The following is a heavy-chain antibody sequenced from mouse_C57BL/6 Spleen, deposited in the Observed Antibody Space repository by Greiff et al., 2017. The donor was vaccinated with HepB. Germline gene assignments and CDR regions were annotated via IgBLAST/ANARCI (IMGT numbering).Heavy chain of an antibody. D-gene: IGHD1-1*01. CDR1: GYAFSSYW. J-gene: IGHJ4*01. Sequence: VKLMESGAELVKPGASVKISCKASGYAFSSYWMNWVKQRPGKGLEWIGQIYPGDGDTNYNGKFKGKATLTADKASSTAYMQLSSLTSEDSAVYFCARELRNYAMDYWGQGTSVTVSS. CDR2: IYPGDGDT. V-gene: IGHV1-80*01. CDR3: ARELRNYAMDY.